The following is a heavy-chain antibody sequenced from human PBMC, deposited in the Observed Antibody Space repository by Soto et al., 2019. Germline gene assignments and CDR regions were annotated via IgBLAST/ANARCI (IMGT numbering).Heavy chain of an antibody. CDR2: IQSGGST. Sequence: EVQLVESGGDLVQPGGSLRLSCAASGFTVSSHYMNWVRQAPGKGLEWVSLIQSGGSTFYADSVKGRFTISRDNSKNTLFLQRNSLRVEDTAMYYCSRDDVYCRGGSCYGVPMAVWGRGTTVPVSS. J-gene: IGHJ6*03. V-gene: IGHV3-66*01. CDR3: SRDDVYCRGGSCYGVPMAV. CDR1: GFTVSSHY. D-gene: IGHD2-15*01.